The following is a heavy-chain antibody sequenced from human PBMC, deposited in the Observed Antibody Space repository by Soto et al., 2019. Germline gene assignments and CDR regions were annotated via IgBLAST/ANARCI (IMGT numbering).Heavy chain of an antibody. CDR3: TTVVEY. Sequence: EVQLVESGGGLVQPGGSLRLSCAASGIIFTNYWMHWVRQAPGKGLVWVSRIDNDGSGTSYADSVKGRFTISRDNAKNTVYLQMNCMRAEDTAVYYCTTVVEYWGQGTRVTVSS. CDR1: GIIFTNYW. V-gene: IGHV3-74*01. J-gene: IGHJ4*02. CDR2: IDNDGSGT.